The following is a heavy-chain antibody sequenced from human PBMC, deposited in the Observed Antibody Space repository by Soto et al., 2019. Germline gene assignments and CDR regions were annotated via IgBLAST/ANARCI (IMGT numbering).Heavy chain of an antibody. CDR2: ISGYNGNT. J-gene: IGHJ4*02. V-gene: IGHV1-18*01. D-gene: IGHD3-3*01. Sequence: ASVKVSCKASGYTFTSYGISWVRQAPGQGLEWMGWISGYNGNTNYEQKVQGRVTMTADTSTSTAYMELRSLRSDDTAVYYCAKYGVWRGFLDYWGQGTLVTVSS. CDR3: AKYGVWRGFLDY. CDR1: GYTFTSYG.